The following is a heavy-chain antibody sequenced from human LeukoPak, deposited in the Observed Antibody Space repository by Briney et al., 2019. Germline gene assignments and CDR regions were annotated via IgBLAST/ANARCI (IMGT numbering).Heavy chain of an antibody. Sequence: SETLSLTCAVYGGSFSGYYWSWIRQPPGKGLEWIGEINHSGSTNYNPSLKSRVTISVGTSKNQFSLKLSSVTAADTAVYYCARTPLRYCTNGVCYFYYYYGMDVWGQGTTVTVSS. D-gene: IGHD2-8*01. J-gene: IGHJ6*02. CDR2: INHSGST. CDR1: GGSFSGYY. V-gene: IGHV4-34*01. CDR3: ARTPLRYCTNGVCYFYYYYGMDV.